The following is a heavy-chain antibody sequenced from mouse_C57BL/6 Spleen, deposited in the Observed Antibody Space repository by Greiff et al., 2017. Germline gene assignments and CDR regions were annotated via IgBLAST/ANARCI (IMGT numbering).Heavy chain of an antibody. D-gene: IGHD2-1*01. V-gene: IGHV1-55*01. CDR2: IYPGSGST. CDR1: GYTFTSYW. J-gene: IGHJ2*01. Sequence: QVQLQQPGAELVKPGASVKMSCTASGYTFTSYWITWVKQRPGQGLEWIGDIYPGSGSTNYNEKFKSKATLTVDTSSSTAYMQLSSLTSEDSAVYYCARRDGNYAYFDYWGQGTTLTVSS. CDR3: ARRDGNYAYFDY.